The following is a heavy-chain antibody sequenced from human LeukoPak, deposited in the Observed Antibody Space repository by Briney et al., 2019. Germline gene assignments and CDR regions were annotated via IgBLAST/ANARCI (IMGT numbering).Heavy chain of an antibody. J-gene: IGHJ4*02. CDR1: GXAFNSYS. CDR2: ISSSI. CDR3: ARDASAWSRDY. V-gene: IGHV3-21*01. D-gene: IGHD3-16*01. Sequence: GGSLRLSCAASGXAFNSYSMTWVRQAPGKGLECVSSISSSIYYADSVKGRFTISRDNAKNSLYLQMNSLRAEDTAVYYCARDASAWSRDYWGLGTLVTVSS.